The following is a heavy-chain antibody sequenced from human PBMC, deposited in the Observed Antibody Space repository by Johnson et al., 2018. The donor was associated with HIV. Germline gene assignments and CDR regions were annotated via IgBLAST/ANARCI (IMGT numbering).Heavy chain of an antibody. D-gene: IGHD7-27*01. CDR1: GFTFSSYG. CDR3: ARVKSYGNWGSRKGGRESRAAFDI. Sequence: VQLVESGGGLVQPGGSLRLSCAGSGFTFSSYGMHWVRQAPVKGLEWVANIKQDGSEKYYVDSVKGRLTISRDTAKNSLYMQMNSLGAEDTDVYYCARVKSYGNWGSRKGGRESRAAFDIWGQGTMVTVSS. J-gene: IGHJ3*02. V-gene: IGHV3-7*01. CDR2: IKQDGSEK.